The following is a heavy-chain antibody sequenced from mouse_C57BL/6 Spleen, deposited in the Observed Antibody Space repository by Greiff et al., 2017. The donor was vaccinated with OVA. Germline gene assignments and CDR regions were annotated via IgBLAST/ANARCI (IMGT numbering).Heavy chain of an antibody. J-gene: IGHJ4*01. CDR1: GFTFSDYG. Sequence: VQLKQSGGGLVKPGGSLKLSCAASGFTFSDYGMHWVRQAPEKGLEWVAYISSGSSTIYYADTVKGRFTISRDNAKNTLFLQMTSLRSEDTAMYYCAVENYAMDYWGQGTSVTVSS. V-gene: IGHV5-17*01. CDR2: ISSGSSTI. CDR3: AVENYAMDY. D-gene: IGHD1-1*02.